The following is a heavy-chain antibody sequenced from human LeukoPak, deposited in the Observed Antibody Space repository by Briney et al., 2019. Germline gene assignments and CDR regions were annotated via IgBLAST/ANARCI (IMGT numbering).Heavy chain of an antibody. V-gene: IGHV1-46*01. J-gene: IGHJ6*02. CDR2: INPSGGST. CDR1: GYTFTSYY. D-gene: IGHD6-6*01. Sequence: ASVKVSCKASGYTFTSYYMHWVRQAPGQGLEWMGIINPSGGSTTYAQKFQGRVTMTRDTSTSTVYMELSSLRSEDTAVYYCARERAEYSNGALHYYGMDVWGQGTTVTVSS. CDR3: ARERAEYSNGALHYYGMDV.